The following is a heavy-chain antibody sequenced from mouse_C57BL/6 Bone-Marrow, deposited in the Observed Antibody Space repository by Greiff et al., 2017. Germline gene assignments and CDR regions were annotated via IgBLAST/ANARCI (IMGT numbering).Heavy chain of an antibody. CDR2: ISNLAYSI. V-gene: IGHV5-15*01. CDR3: ARTDYYGSSDYAMDY. D-gene: IGHD1-1*01. Sequence: DVKLVESGGGLVQPGGSLKLSCAASGFTFSDYGMAWVRQAPRKGPEWVAFISNLAYSIYYADTVTGRFTISRENAKNTLYLEMSSLRSEDTAMYYCARTDYYGSSDYAMDYWGQGTSVTVSS. J-gene: IGHJ4*01. CDR1: GFTFSDYG.